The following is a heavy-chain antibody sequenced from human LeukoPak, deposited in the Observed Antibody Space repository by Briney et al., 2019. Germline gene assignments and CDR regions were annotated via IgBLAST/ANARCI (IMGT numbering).Heavy chain of an antibody. V-gene: IGHV4-31*03. Sequence: PSETLSLTSTVSGGSISSGGYYWSWIRQHPGKGLEWIGYIYYSGSTYYNPSLKSRVTISVDTSKNQFSLKLSSVTAADTAVYYCARTNSGYGFDYWGQGTLVTVSS. CDR2: IYYSGST. CDR3: ARTNSGYGFDY. D-gene: IGHD5-12*01. J-gene: IGHJ4*02. CDR1: GGSISSGGYY.